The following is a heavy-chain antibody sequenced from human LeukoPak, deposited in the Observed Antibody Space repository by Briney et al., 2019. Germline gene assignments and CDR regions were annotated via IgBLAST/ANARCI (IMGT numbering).Heavy chain of an antibody. Sequence: ASVKVSCKTSGYTFTSYGLYWVRQAPGQGLEWMGWISGYNAETNYARKFQGRVTMTTDTSTTTAYMELTSLTSDDTALYYCARGGDSAGWYRPAFRLIDYWGQGTMVTVSS. V-gene: IGHV1-18*01. CDR3: ARGGDSAGWYRPAFRLIDY. CDR2: ISGYNAET. D-gene: IGHD6-19*01. CDR1: GYTFTSYG. J-gene: IGHJ4*02.